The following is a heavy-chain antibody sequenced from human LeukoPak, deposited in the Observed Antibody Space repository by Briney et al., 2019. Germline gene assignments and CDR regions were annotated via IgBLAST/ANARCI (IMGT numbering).Heavy chain of an antibody. J-gene: IGHJ4*02. CDR2: IYSGRST. Sequence: PGGSLRLSCAASGFSVSSNYMSWVRQAPGKGLEWVSVIYSGRSTYYADSVKGRFTISRDNSKNTVYLQMNSLRAEDTAVYYCARDAPPIVATPIDHWGQGTLVTVSS. CDR1: GFSVSSNY. D-gene: IGHD5-12*01. V-gene: IGHV3-66*01. CDR3: ARDAPPIVATPIDH.